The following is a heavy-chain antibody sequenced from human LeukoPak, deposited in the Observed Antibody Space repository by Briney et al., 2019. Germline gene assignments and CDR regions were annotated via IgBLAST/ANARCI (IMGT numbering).Heavy chain of an antibody. Sequence: ASVKVSCKTSGYTFTSYGISWVRQAPGQGLEWMGWIIAYNGNTNYAQKLQGRVTMTTDTSTSTAYMELRSLRSDDTAVYYCARGGYSSSWYPFSFDPWGQGTLVTVSS. CDR1: GYTFTSYG. J-gene: IGHJ5*02. CDR3: ARGGYSSSWYPFSFDP. CDR2: IIAYNGNT. D-gene: IGHD6-13*01. V-gene: IGHV1-18*01.